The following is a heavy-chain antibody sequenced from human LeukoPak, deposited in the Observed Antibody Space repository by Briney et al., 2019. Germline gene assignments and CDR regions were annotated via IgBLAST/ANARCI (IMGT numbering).Heavy chain of an antibody. CDR1: GGSISTSIYY. Sequence: PAETLSLTCTVSGGSISTSIYYWGWIRQPPGTGREWVGSIYYSGSTYYNPSLKSRVTISVDTSKNHFSLKLSSVTAADTAVYYCARAAAGVNWFDPWGQGTLITVSS. V-gene: IGHV4-39*02. J-gene: IGHJ5*02. D-gene: IGHD6-13*01. CDR3: ARAAAGVNWFDP. CDR2: IYYSGST.